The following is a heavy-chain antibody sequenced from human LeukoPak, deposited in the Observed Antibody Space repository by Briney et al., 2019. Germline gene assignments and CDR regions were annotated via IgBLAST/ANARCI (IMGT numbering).Heavy chain of an antibody. CDR3: ARGGYCSSTSCHQAVTYYYYYMDV. J-gene: IGHJ6*03. D-gene: IGHD2-2*01. V-gene: IGHV1-2*06. CDR2: INPNSGGT. CDR1: GYTFTGYY. Sequence: ASVKVSCKASGYTFTGYYMHWVRQAPGQGLEWMGRINPNSGGTNYAQKFQGRVTMTRDTSISTAYMELSRLRSDDTAVYYCARGGYCSSTSCHQAVTYYYYYMDVWGKGTTVTVSS.